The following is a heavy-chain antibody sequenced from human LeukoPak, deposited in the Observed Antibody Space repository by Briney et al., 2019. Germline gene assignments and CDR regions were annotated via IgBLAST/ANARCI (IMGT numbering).Heavy chain of an antibody. J-gene: IGHJ4*02. CDR2: IYSGGST. Sequence: GGSLRLSCAASGFTVSSNYMSWVRQAPGKGLEWVSLIYSGGSTYYADSVMGRFTISRDNSKNTLYLQMNSLRADDTAVYYCARALFRGVNPAFDYWGQGTLVTVSS. V-gene: IGHV3-66*01. D-gene: IGHD3-10*01. CDR3: ARALFRGVNPAFDY. CDR1: GFTVSSNY.